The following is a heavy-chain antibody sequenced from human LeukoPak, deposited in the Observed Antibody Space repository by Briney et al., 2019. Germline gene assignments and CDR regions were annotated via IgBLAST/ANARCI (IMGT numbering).Heavy chain of an antibody. J-gene: IGHJ4*02. D-gene: IGHD1-1*01. CDR3: ARSTAGLAY. V-gene: IGHV3-7*01. Sequence: PGGSLRLSCAASGFTFSNYWMSWVRQAPGKGLEWVANIRQDGGEKYYVDSMRGRFTISRDNAKNSLYLQMSSLRAEDTAVYYCARSTAGLAYWGQGTLVTVSS. CDR1: GFTFSNYW. CDR2: IRQDGGEK.